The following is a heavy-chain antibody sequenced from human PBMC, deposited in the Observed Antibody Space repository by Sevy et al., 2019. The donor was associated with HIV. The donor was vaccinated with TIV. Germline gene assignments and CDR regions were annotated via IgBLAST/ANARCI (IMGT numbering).Heavy chain of an antibody. D-gene: IGHD3-3*01. J-gene: IGHJ4*02. CDR1: GYTFTSYG. Sequence: ASVKVSCKASGYTFTSYGISWVRQAPGQGLEWMGWISAYNGNTNYAQKLQGRVTMTTDTSTSTAYMELRSLRSDDTAVYYCARDHRGFLGWLGSSDYWGQGTLVTVSS. CDR3: ARDHRGFLGWLGSSDY. V-gene: IGHV1-18*01. CDR2: ISAYNGNT.